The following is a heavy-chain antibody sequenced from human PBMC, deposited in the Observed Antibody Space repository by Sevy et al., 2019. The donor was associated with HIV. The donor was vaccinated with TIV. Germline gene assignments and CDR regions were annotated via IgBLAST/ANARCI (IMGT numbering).Heavy chain of an antibody. CDR2: ISDSGTST. CDR3: ARDSGGSTVDTLQY. J-gene: IGHJ4*02. D-gene: IGHD4-17*01. V-gene: IGHV3-23*01. Sequence: GGSLRLSCTVSGFSLSTYDMTWVRQTSGKGLEWVSTISDSGTSTYYADSVKGRFTISRDTSQNTLFLQMNSLRAEDTALYFCARDSGGSTVDTLQYWGQGTLVTVSS. CDR1: GFSLSTYD.